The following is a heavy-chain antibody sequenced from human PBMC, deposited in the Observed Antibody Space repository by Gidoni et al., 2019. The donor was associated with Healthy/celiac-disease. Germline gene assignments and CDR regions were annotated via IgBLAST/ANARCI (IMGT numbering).Heavy chain of an antibody. Sequence: EVQLVQSGAEVKKPGESLRISCKGSGYSFTSYWISWVRQMPGKGLEWMGRIDPSDSYTNYSPSFQGHVTISADKSISTAYLQWSSLKASDTAMYYCATTGVVVPAADDYYYYYGMDVWGQGTTVTVSS. J-gene: IGHJ6*02. D-gene: IGHD2-2*01. V-gene: IGHV5-10-1*01. CDR3: ATTGVVVPAADDYYYYYGMDV. CDR1: GYSFTSYW. CDR2: IDPSDSYT.